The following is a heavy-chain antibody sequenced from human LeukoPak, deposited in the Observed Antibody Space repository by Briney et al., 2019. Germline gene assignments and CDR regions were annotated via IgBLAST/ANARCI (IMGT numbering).Heavy chain of an antibody. J-gene: IGHJ5*02. CDR2: ISSSSGTI. CDR3: AREVGVVPATHWFDP. CDR1: GFTFSSYS. Sequence: PGGSLRLSCAASGFTFSSYSMNWVRQAPGKGLEWVSYISSSSGTIYYADSVKGRFTISRDNAKNSLYLQMNSLRAEDTAVYYCAREVGVVPATHWFDPWGQGTLVTVSS. V-gene: IGHV3-48*04. D-gene: IGHD2-2*01.